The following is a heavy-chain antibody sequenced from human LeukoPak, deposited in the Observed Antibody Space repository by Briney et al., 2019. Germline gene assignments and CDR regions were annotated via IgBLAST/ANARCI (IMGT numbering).Heavy chain of an antibody. J-gene: IGHJ4*02. CDR2: INPNSGGT. CDR1: GYTFTGYY. V-gene: IGHV1-2*02. CDR3: AREGGCSSTSCYDQALDY. D-gene: IGHD2-2*01. Sequence: ASVKVSCKASGYTFTGYYMHWVRQAPGQGLEWMGWINPNSGGTNYAQKFQGRVTMTRDTSISTAYMELSRLRSDDTAVYYCAREGGCSSTSCYDQALDYWGQGTLVTVSS.